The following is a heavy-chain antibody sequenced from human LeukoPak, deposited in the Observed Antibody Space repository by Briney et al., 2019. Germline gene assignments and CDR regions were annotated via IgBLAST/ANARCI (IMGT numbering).Heavy chain of an antibody. D-gene: IGHD3-22*01. CDR2: ISGSGGTT. CDR1: GFIFSGYA. V-gene: IGHV3-23*01. Sequence: GGSLRLSCAASGFIFSGYAISWVRQSPGKGLEWVSAISGSGGTTYYADYVKGRFTISRDNSKNTLYLQMNSLRAEDTAVYFCTKMGDFDSSGYYRSSNWFDPWGQGTLVTVSS. J-gene: IGHJ5*02. CDR3: TKMGDFDSSGYYRSSNWFDP.